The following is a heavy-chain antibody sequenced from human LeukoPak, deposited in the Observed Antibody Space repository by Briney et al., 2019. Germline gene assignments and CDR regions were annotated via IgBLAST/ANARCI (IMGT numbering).Heavy chain of an antibody. CDR2: IIPIFGTA. J-gene: IGHJ5*02. V-gene: IGHV1-69*13. Sequence: SVKVSCKASGGTFSSYAISWVRQAPGQGLEWMGGIIPIFGTANYAQKFQGRVTITADESTSTAYMELSSLRSKDTAVYYCARGRVYYWNDEGIYNWFDPWGQGTLVTVSS. CDR3: ARGRVYYWNDEGIYNWFDP. CDR1: GGTFSSYA. D-gene: IGHD1-1*01.